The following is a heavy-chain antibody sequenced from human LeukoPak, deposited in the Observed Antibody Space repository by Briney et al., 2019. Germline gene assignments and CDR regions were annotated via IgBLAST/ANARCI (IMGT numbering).Heavy chain of an antibody. J-gene: IGHJ4*02. CDR2: IYPGDSDT. D-gene: IGHD2-15*01. CDR1: GYSFTSYW. CDR3: ARPSHCSGGSCYSGGFDY. V-gene: IGHV5-51*01. Sequence: GESLKISCEGSGYSFTSYWIGWVRHMPGKVLEWMGIIYPGDSDTRYSPSFQGQVTISADKSISTAYLQWSSLKASDTAMYYCARPSHCSGGSCYSGGFDYWSQGTLVTVSS.